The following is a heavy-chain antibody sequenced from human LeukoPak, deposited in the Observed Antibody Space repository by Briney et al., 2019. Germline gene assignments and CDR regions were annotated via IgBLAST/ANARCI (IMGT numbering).Heavy chain of an antibody. CDR1: GGSISSDY. Sequence: PSETLSLTCTVSGGSISSDYWSWIRQPAGKGLEWIGHIYNSGSTNYNPSLKSRVTMSVDTSKNQFSLKLSSVTAADTAMYYCAGEGYSYGYRYFFDFWGQGTLVTVSS. J-gene: IGHJ4*02. D-gene: IGHD5-18*01. V-gene: IGHV4-4*07. CDR3: AGEGYSYGYRYFFDF. CDR2: IYNSGST.